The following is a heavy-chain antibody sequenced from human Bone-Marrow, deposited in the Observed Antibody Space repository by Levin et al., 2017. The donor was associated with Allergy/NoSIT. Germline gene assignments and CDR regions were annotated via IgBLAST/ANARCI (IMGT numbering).Heavy chain of an antibody. CDR3: ARAHLGDNSDWLWLELPTYRYYDMDV. CDR1: GFTFSRHA. V-gene: IGHV3-30*04. D-gene: IGHD6-19*01. J-gene: IGHJ6*02. Sequence: PGGSLRLSCAASGFTFSRHALHWVRQAPGKGLEWVAVISYTGRNNYYADSVKGRFTISRDNSKNTLFLQMDSLRTEDTAVYYCARAHLGDNSDWLWLELPTYRYYDMDVWGQGTTVTVSS. CDR2: ISYTGRNN.